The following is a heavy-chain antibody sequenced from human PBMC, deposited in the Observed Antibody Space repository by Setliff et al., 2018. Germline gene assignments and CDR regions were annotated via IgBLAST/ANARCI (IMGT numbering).Heavy chain of an antibody. CDR2: MYYSGST. CDR1: GGSISSGSYY. Sequence: SETLSLTCSVSGGSISSGSYYWGWIRQSPGKGLEWIGSMYYSGSTCYNPSLKGRVTLSVDTTKNQFSLKLTSMTAADTAVYFCARLSWNGLRYYGLDVWGQGTTVTVSS. CDR3: ARLSWNGLRYYGLDV. J-gene: IGHJ6*02. D-gene: IGHD3-3*01. V-gene: IGHV4-39*07.